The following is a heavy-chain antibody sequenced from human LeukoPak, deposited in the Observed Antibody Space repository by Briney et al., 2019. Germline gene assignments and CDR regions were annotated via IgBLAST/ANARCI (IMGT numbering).Heavy chain of an antibody. CDR3: TRDFAV. D-gene: IGHD3-3*01. Sequence: PGGSLRLSCAASGFTFSSYGMHWVRQAPGKGLEWVAVIWYDGSNKYYADSVKGRFTISRDSSGNTLYLQMNSLRAADTAVYYCTRDFAVWGQGTTVTVSS. CDR1: GFTFSSYG. CDR2: IWYDGSNK. J-gene: IGHJ6*02. V-gene: IGHV3-33*01.